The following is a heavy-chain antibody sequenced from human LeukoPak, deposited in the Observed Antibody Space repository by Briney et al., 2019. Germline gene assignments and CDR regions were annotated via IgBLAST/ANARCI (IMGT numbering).Heavy chain of an antibody. CDR1: GGSISSYY. Sequence: SETLSLTCTVSGGSISSYYWSWIRQPPGKGLEWIGYIYYSGSTNYNPSLKSRVTISVDTSKNQFSLKLSSVTAADTAVYYCARDVDSSDAFDIWGQGTMVTVS. J-gene: IGHJ3*02. V-gene: IGHV4-59*01. CDR3: ARDVDSSDAFDI. D-gene: IGHD3-22*01. CDR2: IYYSGST.